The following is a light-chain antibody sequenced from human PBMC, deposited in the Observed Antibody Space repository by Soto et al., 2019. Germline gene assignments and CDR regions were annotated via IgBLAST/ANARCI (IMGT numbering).Light chain of an antibody. CDR2: EVF. CDR1: KSDIGVYDF. J-gene: IGLJ1*01. CDR3: QSNAGSNTDV. V-gene: IGLV2-8*01. Sequence: QSVLTQPPSASGSPGQSVTISCTGTKSDIGVYDFVSWYQHLPGKAPRLIIHEVFQRPSGVPVPLSVSISGHTVSLTVSGLEAADEADYFCQSNAGSNTDVFGRGTMVTVL.